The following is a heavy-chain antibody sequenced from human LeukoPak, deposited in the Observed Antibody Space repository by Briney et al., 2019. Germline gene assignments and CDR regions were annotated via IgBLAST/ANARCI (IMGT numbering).Heavy chain of an antibody. Sequence: SETLSLTCTVSGGSISSVGYYWSWIRQHPGKGLEWIGYIYYSGSTYYNPSLKSRVTISVDTSENQFSLRLSSVTAADTAVYYCARGDYGDYDFDYWGQGTLVTVSS. CDR3: ARGDYGDYDFDY. CDR2: IYYSGST. CDR1: GGSISSVGYY. D-gene: IGHD4-17*01. J-gene: IGHJ4*02. V-gene: IGHV4-31*03.